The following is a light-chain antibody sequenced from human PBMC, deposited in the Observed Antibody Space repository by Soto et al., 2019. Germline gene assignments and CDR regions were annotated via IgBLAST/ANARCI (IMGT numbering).Light chain of an antibody. CDR2: GAS. V-gene: IGKV3-15*01. CDR1: QSVSSK. Sequence: EIVMTQSPVTLSVSPGERATLSCRASQSVSSKLAWYQQKPGQAPRLLIYGASTRATGIPARFSGSGSGTEFTISISSLQSEDFAVYYCQQYNNWPQTFGQGTKLEIK. CDR3: QQYNNWPQT. J-gene: IGKJ2*01.